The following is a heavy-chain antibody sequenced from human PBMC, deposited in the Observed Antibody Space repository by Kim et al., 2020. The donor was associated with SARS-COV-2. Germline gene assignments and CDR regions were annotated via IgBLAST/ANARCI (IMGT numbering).Heavy chain of an antibody. CDR3: AKSKNYYFDY. D-gene: IGHD1-7*01. V-gene: IGHV3-48*02. J-gene: IGHJ4*02. CDR2: ISSTSSIV. Sequence: RGSLRLSCVASGFTFSSYSMNWVRQAPGRGLEWLSYISSTSSIVYYADSVKGRFIISRDNGKNSLYLQMNSLRDEDTAVYYCAKSKNYYFDYWGQGTLVTVSS. CDR1: GFTFSSYS.